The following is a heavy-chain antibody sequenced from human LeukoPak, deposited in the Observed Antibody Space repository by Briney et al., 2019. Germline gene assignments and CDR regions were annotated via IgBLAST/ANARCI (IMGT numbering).Heavy chain of an antibody. CDR1: VGSFSGYD. CDR3: ARTGKNGQIAVARGSFDY. V-gene: IGHV4-34*01. J-gene: IGHJ4*02. Sequence: PSETVSLTCAVYVGSFSGYDCSWIRHPPGKGLEWIAGINHSGSTNYNPSLKSRVTISVDTSKNQFSLKLSSVTAADTAVYYCARTGKNGQIAVARGSFDYWGQGTLVTVSS. D-gene: IGHD6-19*01. CDR2: INHSGST.